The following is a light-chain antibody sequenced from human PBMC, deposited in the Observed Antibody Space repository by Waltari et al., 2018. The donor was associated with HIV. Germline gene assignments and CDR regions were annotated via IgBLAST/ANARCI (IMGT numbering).Light chain of an antibody. CDR3: QQYGPSLT. CDR1: QSVNNNY. V-gene: IGKV3-20*01. J-gene: IGKJ4*01. Sequence: EIVLTQSPGTLSLSPGERATLSCRASQSVNNNYIAWYQQKLGQAPRLLIYGASSRATDIPDRFSGSGSGTEFTLTISRLEPEDFAVYYCQQYGPSLTFGGGTKVEIK. CDR2: GAS.